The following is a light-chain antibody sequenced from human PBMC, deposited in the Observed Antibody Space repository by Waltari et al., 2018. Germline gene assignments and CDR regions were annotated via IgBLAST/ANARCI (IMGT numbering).Light chain of an antibody. Sequence: DIQMTQSPSSLSASVGDRVTITCRASQGISNYLAWYQQTPGKVPQLLIYDGSTLQAGVPSRFSGGGSGTDFILTISSLRPEDVATYYCQKYTSAPATFGQGTKLEIK. CDR2: DGS. J-gene: IGKJ2*01. CDR1: QGISNY. CDR3: QKYTSAPAT. V-gene: IGKV1-27*01.